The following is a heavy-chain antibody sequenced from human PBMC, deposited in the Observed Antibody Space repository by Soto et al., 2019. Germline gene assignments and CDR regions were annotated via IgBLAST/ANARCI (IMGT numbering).Heavy chain of an antibody. Sequence: PSETLSLTCTVSGGSISSGDYYWSWIRQPPGKGLEWIGYIYYSGSTYYNPSLKSRVTISVDTSKNQFSLKLSSVTAADTAVYYCAIRRGSIPLNYFDYWGQGTLVTVYS. D-gene: IGHD2-2*02. CDR3: AIRRGSIPLNYFDY. CDR2: IYYSGST. J-gene: IGHJ4*02. CDR1: GGSISSGDYY. V-gene: IGHV4-30-4*01.